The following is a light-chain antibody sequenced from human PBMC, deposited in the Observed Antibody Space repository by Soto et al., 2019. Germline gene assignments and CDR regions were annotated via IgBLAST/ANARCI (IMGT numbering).Light chain of an antibody. V-gene: IGLV2-11*01. CDR2: DVS. Sequence: QSALTQPRSVSGSPGQSVTISCTGTSSDVGGHYYVSWYQQHPGKAPKLMIHDVSKRPSGVPDRFSGSKSGNTASLTISGLQAEDEGDYYCCSYAGSYTWVFGGGTKLTVL. CDR3: CSYAGSYTWV. J-gene: IGLJ3*02. CDR1: SSDVGGHYY.